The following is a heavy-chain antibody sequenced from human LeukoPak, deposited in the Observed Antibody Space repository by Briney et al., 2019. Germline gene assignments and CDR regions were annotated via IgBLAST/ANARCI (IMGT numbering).Heavy chain of an antibody. Sequence: SETPSLTCSVSGDSISSNSFYWGWIRQPPGKGLEWIGSIYYSGITYYNPSLESRVTMSVDTSKNQFSLKVTSVTAADTAVYFCARQSGPYSSRWFDFWGQGTLVTVSS. CDR2: IYYSGIT. CDR3: ARQSGPYSSRWFDF. CDR1: GDSISSNSFY. V-gene: IGHV4-39*01. D-gene: IGHD6-13*01. J-gene: IGHJ4*02.